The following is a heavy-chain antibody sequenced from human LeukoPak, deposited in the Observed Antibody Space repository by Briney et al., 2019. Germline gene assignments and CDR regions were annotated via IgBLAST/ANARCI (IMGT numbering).Heavy chain of an antibody. CDR3: AKDESWGVRGVPLYYFDY. V-gene: IGHV3-30*02. D-gene: IGHD3-10*01. CDR1: GFTFSSYG. CDR2: IRYDGSNK. Sequence: GGSLRLSCAASGFTFSSYGMHWVRQAPGKGLEWVAFIRYDGSNKYCADSVKGRFTISRDNSKNTLYLQMNSLRAEDTAVYYCAKDESWGVRGVPLYYFDYWGQGTLVTVSS. J-gene: IGHJ4*02.